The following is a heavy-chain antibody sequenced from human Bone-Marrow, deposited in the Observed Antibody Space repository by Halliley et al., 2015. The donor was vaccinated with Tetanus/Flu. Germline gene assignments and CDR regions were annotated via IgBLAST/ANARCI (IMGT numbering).Heavy chain of an antibody. D-gene: IGHD6-13*01. CDR2: IFPGDSDT. V-gene: IGHV5-51*01. J-gene: IGHJ4*02. Sequence: EVQLVQSGAEVKKPGESLKISCKGSGYSFTTYWIGWVRQVPGQGLELMGLIFPGDSDTWYSPSFQGQVIISADKSVSSAYLQWSTLKASDTAIYYCAALIAASHFTDYWGQGTLVIVSS. CDR1: GYSFTTYW. CDR3: AALIAASHFTDY.